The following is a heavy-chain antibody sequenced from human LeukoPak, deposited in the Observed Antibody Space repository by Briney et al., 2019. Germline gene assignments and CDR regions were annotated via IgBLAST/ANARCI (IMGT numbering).Heavy chain of an antibody. J-gene: IGHJ4*02. V-gene: IGHV4-59*11. CDR3: ARVVTGRLDY. CDR2: IYYSGST. D-gene: IGHD7-27*01. Sequence: SETLSLTCTVSGGSIGGHYWSWIRQPPGKGLECIGDIYYSGSTNYNPSLKSRVTISVDTSKNQFSLKLSSVTAADTAVYYCARVVTGRLDYWGQGTLVTVSS. CDR1: GGSIGGHY.